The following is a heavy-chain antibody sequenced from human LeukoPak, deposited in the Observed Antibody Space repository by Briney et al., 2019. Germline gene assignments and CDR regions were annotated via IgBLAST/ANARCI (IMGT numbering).Heavy chain of an antibody. D-gene: IGHD6-19*01. CDR1: GYTFTSYG. Sequence: GASVKVSCKASGYTFTSYGISWVRQAPGQGLEWMGWISAYNGNTNYAQKLQGRVTMTTDTSTSTACMELRSLRSDDTAVYYCARYLYSSGWYLGWFDPWGQGTLVTVSS. CDR3: ARYLYSSGWYLGWFDP. J-gene: IGHJ5*02. V-gene: IGHV1-18*01. CDR2: ISAYNGNT.